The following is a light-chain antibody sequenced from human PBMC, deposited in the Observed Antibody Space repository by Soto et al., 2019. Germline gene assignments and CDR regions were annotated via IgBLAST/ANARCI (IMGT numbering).Light chain of an antibody. Sequence: QAVVTQEPSLTVSPGGTVTLTCDSSTGAVTSGHYPSWFQQKPGQAPTTLIYDTNNKHSWTPARFSGSLLGGKAALTLSGAQPEDEADYYCLLSYPGLTGVNVVFGGGTKLTVL. J-gene: IGLJ2*01. CDR2: DTN. V-gene: IGLV7-46*01. CDR3: LLSYPGLTGVNVV. CDR1: TGAVTSGHY.